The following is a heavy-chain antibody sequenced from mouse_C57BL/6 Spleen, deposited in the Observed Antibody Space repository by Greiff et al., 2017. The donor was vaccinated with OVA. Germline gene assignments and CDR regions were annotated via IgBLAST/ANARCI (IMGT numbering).Heavy chain of an antibody. CDR3: ARVADGYYAGFDY. CDR1: GFTFSDYY. D-gene: IGHD2-3*01. CDR2: INYDGSST. Sequence: VESEGGLVQPGSSMKLSCTASGFTFSDYYMAWVRQVPEKGLEWVANINYDGSSTYYLDSLKSRFIISRDNAKNILYLQMSSLKSEDTATYYCARVADGYYAGFDYWGQGTTLTVSS. J-gene: IGHJ2*01. V-gene: IGHV5-16*01.